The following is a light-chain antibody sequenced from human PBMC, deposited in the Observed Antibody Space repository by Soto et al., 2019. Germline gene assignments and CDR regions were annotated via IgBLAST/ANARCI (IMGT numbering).Light chain of an antibody. J-gene: IGKJ1*01. CDR3: QKFNSAPWT. V-gene: IGKV1-27*01. Sequence: DIQMTQSPSFLSASVGDRVTITCRASQGISTYLAWYQQKPGKGPNLLIYVASTLQSGVPSRFSGSGSGTDFTLTISSLQPDDVATYYCQKFNSAPWTFGQGTKVEIK. CDR2: VAS. CDR1: QGISTY.